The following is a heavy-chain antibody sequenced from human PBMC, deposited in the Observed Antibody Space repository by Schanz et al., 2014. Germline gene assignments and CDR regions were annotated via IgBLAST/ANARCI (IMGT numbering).Heavy chain of an antibody. D-gene: IGHD5-12*01. J-gene: IGHJ4*02. V-gene: IGHV1-18*04. Sequence: QVQLVQSGAEVKKPGASVKVSCTASGFNFNNYDINWVRQATGQGLEWMGWISAYNGNTKYPQKLQGRVTMPTDTSTSTAYMELRSLRTEDTAVYYCASPSGYSDYGTYFDFWGQGTLVTVSS. CDR3: ASPSGYSDYGTYFDF. CDR2: ISAYNGNT. CDR1: GFNFNNYD.